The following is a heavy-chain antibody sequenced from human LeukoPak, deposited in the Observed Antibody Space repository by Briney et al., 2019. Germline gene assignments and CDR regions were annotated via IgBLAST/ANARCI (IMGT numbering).Heavy chain of an antibody. V-gene: IGHV3-20*04. CDR1: GFIFDDYG. J-gene: IGHJ4*02. Sequence: PGGSLRLSCAASGFIFDDYGMSWVRQAPGKGLEWVSGINWNGGRIGYADSVKGRFTISRDNAKNSLYLQMNSLRAADTAVYYCAKDRSIGTYYTFDHWGQGTLVTVSS. CDR3: AKDRSIGTYYTFDH. CDR2: INWNGGRI. D-gene: IGHD1-26*01.